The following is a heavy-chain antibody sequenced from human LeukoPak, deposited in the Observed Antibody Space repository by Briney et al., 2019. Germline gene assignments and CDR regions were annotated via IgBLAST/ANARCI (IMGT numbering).Heavy chain of an antibody. CDR1: GYTFSAYG. J-gene: IGHJ4*02. CDR2: ISGHQGNT. D-gene: IGHD5-12*01. Sequence: GASVKVSCKASGYTFSAYGIAWVRQAPGQGLEWMGWISGHQGNTKYAQNFQGRVTMTTDTSTGTAYMELRSLRSDDTAIYFCARSSLGAITAGPFDYWGQGTLVAVSS. CDR3: ARSSLGAITAGPFDY. V-gene: IGHV1-18*01.